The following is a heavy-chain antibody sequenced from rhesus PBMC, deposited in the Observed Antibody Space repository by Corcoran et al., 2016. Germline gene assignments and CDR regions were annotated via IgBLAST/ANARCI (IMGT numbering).Heavy chain of an antibody. CDR2: SEGDSAIT. CDR3: ARDGVWSGYYTGDFLDV. CDR1: GGSTSGYVL. D-gene: IGHD3-28*01. Sequence: QVMLQQWAAGLAKPSETLYLTCAVYGGSTSGYVLWPWHPQAPGKGLEWIGNSEGDSAITNYNPYLKNRVTISKDTSKNQFSLKLSYVTAADTAVYYWARDGVWSGYYTGDFLDVWGRGVLVTVSS. J-gene: IGHJ5-2*02. V-gene: IGHV4-73*01.